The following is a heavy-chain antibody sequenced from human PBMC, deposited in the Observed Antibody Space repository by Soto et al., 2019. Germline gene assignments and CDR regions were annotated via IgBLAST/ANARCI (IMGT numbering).Heavy chain of an antibody. CDR1: GDSFTGFW. Sequence: GESLKISCKVSGDSFTGFWIGWVRQMPGKGLEWLGSIYPRDSDTRYSPSFQGQVTISADKSLSTAYLQWNSLQASDTAIYYCARQHPLDSRVWFTWGQGTLVTVSS. CDR2: IYPRDSDT. D-gene: IGHD6-19*01. V-gene: IGHV5-51*01. CDR3: ARQHPLDSRVWFT. J-gene: IGHJ4*02.